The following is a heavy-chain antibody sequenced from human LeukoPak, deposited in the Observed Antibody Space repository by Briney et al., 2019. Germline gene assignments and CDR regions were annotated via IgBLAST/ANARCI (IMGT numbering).Heavy chain of an antibody. J-gene: IGHJ6*02. V-gene: IGHV4-59*01. D-gene: IGHD3-22*01. Sequence: SETLSLTCTVSGGSISSYYWSWIRQPPGKGLEWIGYIYYSGSTNYNPSLKSRVTISVDTSKNQFSLKLSCVTAADTAVYYCARVPYYYDSSGYYSDPYYYYGMDVWGQGTTVTVSS. CDR2: IYYSGST. CDR3: ARVPYYYDSSGYYSDPYYYYGMDV. CDR1: GGSISSYY.